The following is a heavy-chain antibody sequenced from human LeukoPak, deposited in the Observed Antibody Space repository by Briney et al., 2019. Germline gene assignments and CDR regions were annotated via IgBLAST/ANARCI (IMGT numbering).Heavy chain of an antibody. V-gene: IGHV3-30*02. CDR2: IRYDGSNK. D-gene: IGHD6-19*01. CDR1: GFTFSSYG. Sequence: GGSLRLSCAASGFTFSSYGMHWVRQAPGKGLEWVAFIRYDGSNKYYADSVKGRFTISRDNSKNTLYLQMNSLRAEDTAVYYCARGVRLTVAGTFDYWGQGTLVTVSS. CDR3: ARGVRLTVAGTFDY. J-gene: IGHJ4*02.